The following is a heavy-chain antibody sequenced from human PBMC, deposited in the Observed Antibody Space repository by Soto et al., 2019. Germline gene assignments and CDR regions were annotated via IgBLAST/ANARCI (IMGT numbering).Heavy chain of an antibody. Sequence: ASVNVSGKASAYTFTSYAISWLHQSPGQGLEWMVCISDHHCNTNYAQKLQCTVTMTTDTSTSTAYMELRSLRSDDTAVYCCARDRNETNWFDPWGQGTLFTDSS. CDR1: AYTFTSYA. CDR3: ARDRNETNWFDP. J-gene: IGHJ5*02. CDR2: ISDHHCNT. V-gene: IGHV1-18*04.